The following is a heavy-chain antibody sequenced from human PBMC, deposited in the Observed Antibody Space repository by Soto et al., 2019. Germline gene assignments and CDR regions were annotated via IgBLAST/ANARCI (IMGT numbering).Heavy chain of an antibody. CDR2: IWHDASKK. CDR1: GFTFSYYG. J-gene: IGHJ4*02. Sequence: QVQLVESGGGVVQPGRSLRLSCATSGFTFSYYGMNWVRQAPGKGLEWVAGIWHDASKKYYQDSVKGRFTVSRDNFKNTLYLQLNSLTAEDTGLYYCARDADTSGYFSYFDQWGQGTLVSVSS. CDR3: ARDADTSGYFSYFDQ. V-gene: IGHV3-33*01. D-gene: IGHD3-22*01.